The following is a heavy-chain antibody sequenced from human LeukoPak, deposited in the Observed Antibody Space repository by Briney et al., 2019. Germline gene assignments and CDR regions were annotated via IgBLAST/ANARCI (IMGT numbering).Heavy chain of an antibody. D-gene: IGHD6-13*01. Sequence: GGSLRLSCAASGFTFSGSALHWVRQAPGQGLEWMGWISAYNGNTNYAQKFQGRVTMTTDTSTSTAYMELRSLRSDDTAVYYCARDGEEGSSWYGRNYYYYYMDIWGKGTTVTISS. CDR2: ISAYNGNT. CDR3: ARDGEEGSSWYGRNYYYYYMDI. V-gene: IGHV1-18*01. CDR1: GFTFSGSA. J-gene: IGHJ6*03.